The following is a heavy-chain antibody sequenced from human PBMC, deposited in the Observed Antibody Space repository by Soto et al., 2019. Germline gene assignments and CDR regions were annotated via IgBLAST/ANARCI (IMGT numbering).Heavy chain of an antibody. CDR2: ISSSSSYI. D-gene: IGHD2-8*01. Sequence: GGSLRLSCAASEFTFSSYSMNWVRQAPGKGLEWVSSISSSSSYIYYADSVKGRFTISRDNAKNSLYLQMNSLRAEDTAVYYCAKPQLGYCTNGVCPFDYWGQGTLVTVSS. V-gene: IGHV3-21*01. CDR1: EFTFSSYS. CDR3: AKPQLGYCTNGVCPFDY. J-gene: IGHJ4*02.